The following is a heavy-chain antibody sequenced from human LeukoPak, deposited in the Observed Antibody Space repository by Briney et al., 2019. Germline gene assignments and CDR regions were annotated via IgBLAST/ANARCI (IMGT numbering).Heavy chain of an antibody. CDR3: ARDLWGYRSGYDYSC. D-gene: IGHD5-12*01. V-gene: IGHV3-66*01. CDR2: IYSGGST. Sequence: GGSLRLSCAASGFTVSSNYMSWVRQAPGKGLEWVSVIYSGGSTYYADSVKGRFTISRDNSKNTLYLQMNSLRAEDTAVYYCARDLWGYRSGYDYSCWGQGTLVTVSS. J-gene: IGHJ4*02. CDR1: GFTVSSNY.